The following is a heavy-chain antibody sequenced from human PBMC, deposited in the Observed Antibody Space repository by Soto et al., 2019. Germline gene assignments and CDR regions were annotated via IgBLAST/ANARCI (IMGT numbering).Heavy chain of an antibody. D-gene: IGHD1-1*01. Sequence: EVQLLESGGGLVQPGGSLRLSCAVSGFSFSTYGVTWVRQAPGKGLEWVSGVSGGSGVTHYADSVKGRFTITGDNSKNTVYLHMNSLRVEDTAVYYCATWNGYGDYWGQGTLVTVSS. V-gene: IGHV3-23*01. CDR3: ATWNGYGDY. CDR1: GFSFSTYG. J-gene: IGHJ4*02. CDR2: VSGGSGVT.